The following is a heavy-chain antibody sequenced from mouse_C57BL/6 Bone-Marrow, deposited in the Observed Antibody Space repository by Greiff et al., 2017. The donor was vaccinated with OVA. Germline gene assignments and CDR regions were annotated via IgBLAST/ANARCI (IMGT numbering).Heavy chain of an antibody. D-gene: IGHD3-2*02. CDR1: GFSFNTYA. V-gene: IGHV10-1*01. CDR2: IRSKSNNYAT. Sequence: DVQLVESGGGLVQPKGSLKLSCAASGFSFNTYAMNWVRQAPGKGLEWVARIRSKSNNYATYYADSVKDRFTISRDDSESMLYLQMNNLKTEDTAMYYCVRETAQATGFAYWGQGTLVTVSA. CDR3: VRETAQATGFAY. J-gene: IGHJ3*01.